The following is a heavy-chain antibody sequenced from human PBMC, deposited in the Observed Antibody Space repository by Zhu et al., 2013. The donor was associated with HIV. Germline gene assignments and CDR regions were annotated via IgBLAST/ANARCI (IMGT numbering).Heavy chain of an antibody. CDR2: IYYSGST. D-gene: IGHD3-3*01. V-gene: IGHV4-31*03. CDR3: ARRSVHGGRCFDP. CDR1: GGSISSGGYY. J-gene: IGHJ5*02. Sequence: QVQLQESGPGLVKPSQTLSLTCTVSGGSISSGGYYWSWIRQHPGKGLEWIGYIYYSGSTYYNPSLKSRVTISVDTSKNQFSLKLSSVTAADTAVYFCARRSVHGGRCFDPWGQGTLVTVSS.